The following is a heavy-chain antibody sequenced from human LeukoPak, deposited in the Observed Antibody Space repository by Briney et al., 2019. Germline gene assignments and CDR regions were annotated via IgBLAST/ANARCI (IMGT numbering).Heavy chain of an antibody. CDR3: AREEMGRYYYGMDV. CDR1: GGSISSGDYY. V-gene: IGHV4-30-4*01. J-gene: IGHJ6*02. D-gene: IGHD2-15*01. CDR2: IYYSGST. Sequence: PSETLSLTCTVSGGSISSGDYYWSWIRQPPGKGLEWIGYIYYSGSTYYNPSLKSRVTISVDTSKNQFSLKLSSVTAADTAVYYCAREEMGRYYYGMDVWGQGTTVTVSS.